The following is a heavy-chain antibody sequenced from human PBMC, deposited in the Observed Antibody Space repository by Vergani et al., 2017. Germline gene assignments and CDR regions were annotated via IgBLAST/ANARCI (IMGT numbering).Heavy chain of an antibody. D-gene: IGHD2-15*01. Sequence: QVQLVQSGAEVKKPGASVKVSCKASGYTFTSYYMHWVRQAPGQGLEWMGIINPSGGSTSYAQKFQGRVTMTRDTSTSTVYMELSSLRSEDTAVYYCAREGHCSGGSCYSSYFDYWGQGTLVTVSS. CDR3: AREGHCSGGSCYSSYFDY. CDR2: INPSGGST. V-gene: IGHV1-46*01. J-gene: IGHJ4*02. CDR1: GYTFTSYY.